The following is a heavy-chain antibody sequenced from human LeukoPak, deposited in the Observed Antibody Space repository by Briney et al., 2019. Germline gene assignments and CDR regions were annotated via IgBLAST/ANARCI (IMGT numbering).Heavy chain of an antibody. CDR1: GYTFTRYG. D-gene: IGHD3-9*01. CDR3: ARAGYDILTLAPDPANDY. J-gene: IGHJ4*02. Sequence: ASVKVSCKASGYTFTRYGISWMRQAPGQGLEWMGWISGYNGNTKYAQKFQGRGTMTTDTSTSTASMELRSLRSDDTAVYYCARAGYDILTLAPDPANDYWGQGILVTVSS. V-gene: IGHV1-18*01. CDR2: ISGYNGNT.